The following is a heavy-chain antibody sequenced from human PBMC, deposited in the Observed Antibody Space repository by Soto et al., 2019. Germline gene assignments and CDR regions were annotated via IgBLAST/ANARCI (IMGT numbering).Heavy chain of an antibody. CDR2: IYNSGST. J-gene: IGHJ4*02. D-gene: IGHD3-10*01. CDR3: ARGAGEGSGSYYIGY. CDR1: GDSISSSSYY. Sequence: PSETLSLTCTVSGDSISSSSYYWGWIRQPPGKGLEWIGSIYNSGSTYYKPSLKSRVTISIDTSKNTLYLQMNSLRAEDTAVYYCARGAGEGSGSYYIGYWGQGTLVTVSS. V-gene: IGHV4-39*01.